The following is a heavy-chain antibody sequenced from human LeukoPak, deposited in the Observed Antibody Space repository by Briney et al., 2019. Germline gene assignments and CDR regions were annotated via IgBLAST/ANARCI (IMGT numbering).Heavy chain of an antibody. D-gene: IGHD6-6*01. Sequence: SETLSLTCAVYGGSFSGYYWSWIRQPPGKGLEWIGEINHSGSTNFNPSLKSRVTISVDTSKNQFSLKLSSVTAADTAVYYCGRVRAGSSSPSVRDAFDIWGQGTMVTVSS. V-gene: IGHV4-34*01. CDR1: GGSFSGYY. CDR3: GRVRAGSSSPSVRDAFDI. CDR2: INHSGST. J-gene: IGHJ3*02.